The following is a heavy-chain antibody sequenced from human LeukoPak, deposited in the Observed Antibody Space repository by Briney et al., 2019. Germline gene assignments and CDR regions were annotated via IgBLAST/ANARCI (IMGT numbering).Heavy chain of an antibody. CDR3: ARGRVATIDDAFDI. CDR1: GFTFSSYS. Sequence: GGSLRLSCAASGFTFSSYSLNWVRQAPGKGPEWVSSISISSSLIYYADSVKGQFTISIDNDKNSLYLQMESLSAEDTAVYFCARGRVATIDDAFDIWGQGTMVTVSS. V-gene: IGHV3-21*01. D-gene: IGHD5-12*01. J-gene: IGHJ3*02. CDR2: ISISSSLI.